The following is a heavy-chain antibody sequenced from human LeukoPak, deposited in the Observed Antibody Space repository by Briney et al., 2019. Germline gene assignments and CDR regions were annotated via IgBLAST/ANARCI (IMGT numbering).Heavy chain of an antibody. CDR1: GCTFTSYG. V-gene: IGHV1-18*01. CDR2: ISAYNGNT. CDR3: ARESSGYDFWSGYLDY. J-gene: IGHJ4*02. D-gene: IGHD3-3*01. Sequence: ASVKVSCKASGCTFTSYGISWVRQAPGQGLEWMGWISAYNGNTNYAQKLQGRVTMTTDTSTSTAYMELRSLRSDDTAVYYCARESSGYDFWSGYLDYWGQGTLVTVSS.